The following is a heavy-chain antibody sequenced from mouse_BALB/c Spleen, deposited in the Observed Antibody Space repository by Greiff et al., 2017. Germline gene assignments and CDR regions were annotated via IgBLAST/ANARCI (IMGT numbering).Heavy chain of an antibody. CDR3: ALTARATLFAY. CDR2: INPGSGGT. Sequence: QVQLQQSGAELVRPGTSVKVSCKASGYAFTNYLIEWVKQRPGQGLEWIGVINPGSGGTNYNEKFKGKATLTADKSSSTAYMQLSSLTSDDSAVYFCALTARATLFAYWGQGTLVTVSA. D-gene: IGHD3-2*01. V-gene: IGHV1-54*01. CDR1: GYAFTNYL. J-gene: IGHJ3*01.